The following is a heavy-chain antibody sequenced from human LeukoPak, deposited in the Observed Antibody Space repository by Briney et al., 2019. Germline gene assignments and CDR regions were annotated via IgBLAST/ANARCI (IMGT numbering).Heavy chain of an antibody. V-gene: IGHV5-51*01. CDR1: GYRFTSYW. D-gene: IGHD5-12*01. Sequence: GESLQIFCQGAGYRFTSYWIVWVRRIPGQGLEWMGTIYPGDSDTRYSPSFKGQVTISADKSMSTVYLQRSSLNAADTAMYYCARYRGYDRYYWGQGTLVTVSS. CDR2: IYPGDSDT. J-gene: IGHJ4*02. CDR3: ARYRGYDRYY.